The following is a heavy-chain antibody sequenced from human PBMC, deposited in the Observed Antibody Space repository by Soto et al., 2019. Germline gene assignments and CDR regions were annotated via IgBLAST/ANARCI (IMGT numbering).Heavy chain of an antibody. V-gene: IGHV3-23*01. CDR1: GFRFSSYA. D-gene: IGHD2-2*02. CDR3: AKDPEIIVVVAAIGQGMDV. CDR2: ISNSGGST. J-gene: IGHJ6*02. Sequence: LGDSCAAYGFRFSSYAMSWVRQAPGKGLEWVSVISNSGGSTYYADSVKGRFTISRDNSKNTLFLQMNSLRAEDTAVYYCAKDPEIIVVVAAIGQGMDVWGQGTTVTVPS.